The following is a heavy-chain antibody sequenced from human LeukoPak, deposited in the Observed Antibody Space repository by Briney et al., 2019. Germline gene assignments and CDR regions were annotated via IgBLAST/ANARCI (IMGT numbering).Heavy chain of an antibody. Sequence: GGSLRLSCAASGFTFSSYSMNWVRQAPGKGLEWVSSISSSSSYIYYADSVKGRFTTSRDNAKNSLYLQMNSLRAEDTAVYYCARDARPNPPGIAVAGPFDYWGQGTLVTVSS. CDR2: ISSSSSYI. J-gene: IGHJ4*02. V-gene: IGHV3-21*01. CDR1: GFTFSSYS. CDR3: ARDARPNPPGIAVAGPFDY. D-gene: IGHD6-19*01.